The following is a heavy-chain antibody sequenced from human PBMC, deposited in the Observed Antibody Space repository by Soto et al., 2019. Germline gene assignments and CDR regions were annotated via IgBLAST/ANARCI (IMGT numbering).Heavy chain of an antibody. CDR3: ARDRGVAPPRAGNTPYYYYLDG. V-gene: IGHV1-18*01. Sequence: QDQLVQSGVEVKKPGASVKVSCKASGYSFTNYGITWVRQAPGQGFEWMGWISAYNGNTNYAQKFQGRVTLTTDASTRTGYLELRSLRSDDTAVYYCARDRGVAPPRAGNTPYYYYLDGWGKGTTVTVSS. CDR1: GYSFTNYG. CDR2: ISAYNGNT. J-gene: IGHJ6*03. D-gene: IGHD1-1*01.